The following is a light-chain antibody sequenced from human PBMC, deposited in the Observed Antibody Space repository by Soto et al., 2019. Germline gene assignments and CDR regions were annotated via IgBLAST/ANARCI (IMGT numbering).Light chain of an antibody. CDR1: QTVSTN. J-gene: IGKJ2*01. CDR2: GAS. CDR3: QQYHNWPPYT. V-gene: IGKV3-15*01. Sequence: EIVMTQSPVTLSVSPGERATLSCRASQTVSTNLGWYQQKPGQAPRLLIYGASTRATGSPARFSGSRSGTYLTRTSSRLQPQDSAVYYCQQYHNWPPYTFGQGTKLEI.